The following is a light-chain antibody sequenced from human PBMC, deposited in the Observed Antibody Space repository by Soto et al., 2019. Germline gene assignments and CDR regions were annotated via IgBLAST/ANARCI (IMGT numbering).Light chain of an antibody. V-gene: IGKV1-33*01. CDR2: DAS. CDR1: QGISNY. J-gene: IGKJ1*01. Sequence: DIQMTQSPSSLSASVGDRVTITCQASQGISNYFNWYQKKPGNAPMLLISDASTLETGVPTMFSGSGSGTDFTFTISSLQPEDIATYFCQQYNYLPLTFGRGTKVEI. CDR3: QQYNYLPLT.